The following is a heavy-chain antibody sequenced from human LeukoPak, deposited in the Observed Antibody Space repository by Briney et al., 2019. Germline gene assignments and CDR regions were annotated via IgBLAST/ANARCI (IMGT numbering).Heavy chain of an antibody. CDR3: ARRSTGNAFDI. J-gene: IGHJ3*02. CDR1: GFSFSSCS. Sequence: GGSLRLSCAASGFSFSSCSMNWVRQAPGKGLEWVSSISSSSSYIYYADSVKGRFTISRDNAKNSLYLQMNSLRAEDTAVYYCARRSTGNAFDIWGQGTMVTVSS. D-gene: IGHD2-8*02. CDR2: ISSSSSYI. V-gene: IGHV3-21*01.